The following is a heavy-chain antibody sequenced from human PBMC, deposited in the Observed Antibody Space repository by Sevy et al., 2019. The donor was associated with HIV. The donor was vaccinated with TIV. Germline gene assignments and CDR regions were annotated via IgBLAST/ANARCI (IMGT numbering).Heavy chain of an antibody. J-gene: IGHJ6*02. Sequence: GGSLRLSCAASGFTFNNYGMHWVRQAPGKGLEWVAVISYDGSKKYYAESVKGRFTISRDNSKNTLYLQMNSLRAEDTAVYYCARGSAIVLVPAAMRDGMDVWGQGTTVTVSS. CDR1: GFTFNNYG. V-gene: IGHV3-30*19. D-gene: IGHD2-2*01. CDR3: ARGSAIVLVPAAMRDGMDV. CDR2: ISYDGSKK.